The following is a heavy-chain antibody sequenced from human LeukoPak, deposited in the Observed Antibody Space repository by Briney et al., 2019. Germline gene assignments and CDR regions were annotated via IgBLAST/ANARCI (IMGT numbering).Heavy chain of an antibody. D-gene: IGHD3-3*01. CDR3: ARHTESASYMDV. Sequence: GESLKISCKGSGYTFTNYWIGWGRQVPGKGLEWMGIIYPDDSDTRYRPSFQGQVTISADKSISTAYLQWSSLKASDTAMYYCARHTESASYMDVWGKGTTVTISS. J-gene: IGHJ6*03. CDR2: IYPDDSDT. CDR1: GYTFTNYW. V-gene: IGHV5-51*01.